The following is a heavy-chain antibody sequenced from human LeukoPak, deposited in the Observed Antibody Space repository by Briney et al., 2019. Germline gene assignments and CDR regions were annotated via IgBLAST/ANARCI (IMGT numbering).Heavy chain of an antibody. V-gene: IGHV4-4*02. Sequence: SGTLSLTCAVSGDSSSNTNWRSWVRQPPGRGLEWIGEIFHNGSTNSIPSLKSRITISVDMSKNQFSLKLSSVTAADTAVYYCARDQSGSYGLDYWGQGTLVTVSS. CDR2: IFHNGST. CDR1: GDSSSNTNW. CDR3: ARDQSGSYGLDY. J-gene: IGHJ4*02. D-gene: IGHD1-26*01.